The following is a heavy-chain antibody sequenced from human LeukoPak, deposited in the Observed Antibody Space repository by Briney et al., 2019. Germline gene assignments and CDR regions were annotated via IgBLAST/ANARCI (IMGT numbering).Heavy chain of an antibody. CDR1: GASISSYY. J-gene: IGHJ4*02. CDR2: IFNSGTT. Sequence: SETLSLTCTVSGASISSYYWSWIRQPPGKGLEWIGYIFNSGTTNYNPSLKSRVTISVDTSKNQFSLKLSSVTAADPAVYYCAREVYCTSTRCTDYWGQGNLVTVSS. CDR3: AREVYCTSTRCTDY. D-gene: IGHD2-2*01. V-gene: IGHV4-59*01.